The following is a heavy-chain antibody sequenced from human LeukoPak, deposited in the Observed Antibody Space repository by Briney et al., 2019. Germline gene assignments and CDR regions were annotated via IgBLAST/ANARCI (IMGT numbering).Heavy chain of an antibody. CDR2: ISGSGGST. D-gene: IGHD2-2*01. Sequence: PGGSLRLSCAASGFTFSSYAMGWVRQAPGKGLEWVSAISGSGGSTYYADSVKGRFTISRDNSKNTLYLQMYSLRAEDTAVYYCAKSCSSTSCYHNYWGQGTLVTVSS. V-gene: IGHV3-23*01. J-gene: IGHJ4*02. CDR3: AKSCSSTSCYHNY. CDR1: GFTFSSYA.